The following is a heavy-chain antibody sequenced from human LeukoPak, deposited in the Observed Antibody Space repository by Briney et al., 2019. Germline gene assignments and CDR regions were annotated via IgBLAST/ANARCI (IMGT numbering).Heavy chain of an antibody. CDR1: GFTFSSYA. J-gene: IGHJ4*02. Sequence: GGSLRLSCAASGFTFSSYAMSWVRQAPGKGLEWVSAISGSGGSTYYADSVKGRFTISRDNSRNTLYLQMNSLRAEDTAVYYCAKVKGIAVAADYWGQGTLVTVSS. V-gene: IGHV3-23*01. CDR3: AKVKGIAVAADY. D-gene: IGHD6-19*01. CDR2: ISGSGGST.